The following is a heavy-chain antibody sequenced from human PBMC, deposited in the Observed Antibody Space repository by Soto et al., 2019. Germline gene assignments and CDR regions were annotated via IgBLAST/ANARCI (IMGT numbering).Heavy chain of an antibody. Sequence: GGSLRLSCAASGFTFSSYGMHWVRQAPGKGLEWVAVIWYDGSNKYYADSVKGRFTISRDNSKNTLYLQMNSLRAEDTAVYYCARGGLIVVVVAATPTPYYYYGMDVWGQGTTVTGLL. CDR1: GFTFSSYG. CDR3: ARGGLIVVVVAATPTPYYYYGMDV. CDR2: IWYDGSNK. V-gene: IGHV3-33*01. D-gene: IGHD2-15*01. J-gene: IGHJ6*02.